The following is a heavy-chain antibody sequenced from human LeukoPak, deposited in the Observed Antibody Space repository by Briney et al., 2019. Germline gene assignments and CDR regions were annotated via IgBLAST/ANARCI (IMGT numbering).Heavy chain of an antibody. Sequence: ASVKVSCKASGYTFTSYAMHWVRQAPGQRLEWMGWINVGNGNTKYSQKFQGRVTITRDTSASTAYMELSSLRSEDTAVYYCARREGSSFDYWGQGTLVTVSS. V-gene: IGHV1-3*01. CDR3: ARREGSSFDY. D-gene: IGHD2-15*01. CDR1: GYTFTSYA. CDR2: INVGNGNT. J-gene: IGHJ4*02.